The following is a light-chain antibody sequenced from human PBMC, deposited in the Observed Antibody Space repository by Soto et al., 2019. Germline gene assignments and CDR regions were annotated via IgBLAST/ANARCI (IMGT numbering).Light chain of an antibody. CDR3: LQHNSYPLT. V-gene: IGKV1-17*03. CDR1: QDISHF. J-gene: IGKJ4*01. CDR2: GAS. Sequence: DIQMTQSPSAMSASVGDRVTITCRASQDISHFLAWFQQKPGKVPQRLIYGASTSQSGVPSRFSSSGYGTEFTLTISSLQPEDSATYYCLQHNSYPLTFGGGTKVDIK.